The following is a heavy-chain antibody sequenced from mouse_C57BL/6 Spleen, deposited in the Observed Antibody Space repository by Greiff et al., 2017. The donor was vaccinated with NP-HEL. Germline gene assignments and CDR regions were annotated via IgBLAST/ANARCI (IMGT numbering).Heavy chain of an antibody. CDR2: IDPENGDT. CDR3: TSFHYGRGDFDY. Sequence: EVQLQQSGAELVRPGASVKLSCTASGFNIKDDYMHWVKQRPEQGLEWIGWIDPENGDTEYASKFQGKATITADTSSNTAYLQLSSLTSEDTAVYYCTSFHYGRGDFDYWGQGTTLTVSS. D-gene: IGHD1-1*01. J-gene: IGHJ2*01. CDR1: GFNIKDDY. V-gene: IGHV14-4*01.